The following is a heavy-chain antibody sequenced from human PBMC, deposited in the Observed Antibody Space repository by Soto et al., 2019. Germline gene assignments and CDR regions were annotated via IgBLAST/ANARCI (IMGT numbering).Heavy chain of an antibody. D-gene: IGHD3-22*01. CDR1: GFTFSNAW. CDR2: IKSKTDGGTT. V-gene: IGHV3-15*07. J-gene: IGHJ4*02. Sequence: EVQLVESGGGLVKPGGSLRLSCAASGFTFSNAWMNWVRQAPGKGLEWVGRIKSKTDGGTTDYAATVKGRFTILRDDLKNTLYLLMNSLKTVDTAVYYCTTIPTYYYDTYHFVYWGQGTLVTVSS. CDR3: TTIPTYYYDTYHFVY.